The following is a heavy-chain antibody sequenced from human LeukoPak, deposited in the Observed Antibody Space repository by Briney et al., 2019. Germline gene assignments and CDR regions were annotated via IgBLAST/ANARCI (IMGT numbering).Heavy chain of an antibody. CDR3: ARDRTGDFEFFDY. V-gene: IGHV4-39*07. D-gene: IGHD7-27*01. CDR2: IYYSGST. J-gene: IGHJ4*02. CDR1: GGSISSSSYY. Sequence: SETLSLTCTVSGGSISSSSYYWGWIRQPPGKGLEWIGSIYYSGSTYHNPSLKSRVTISVDTSKNQFSLKLSSVTAADTAVYYCARDRTGDFEFFDYWGQGTLVTVSS.